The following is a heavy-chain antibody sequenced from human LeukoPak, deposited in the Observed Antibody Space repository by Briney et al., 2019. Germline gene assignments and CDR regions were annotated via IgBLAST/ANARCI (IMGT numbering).Heavy chain of an antibody. D-gene: IGHD2-8*01. CDR1: GFTFSSYA. J-gene: IGHJ4*02. CDR2: FSDSGGTT. Sequence: GGSLRLSCAASGFTFSSYAMSWVRQAPGKGLEWVSGFSDSGGTTYYADSVKGRFTISRDNSKNTLYLQMSRLRAEDTAVYFCAKDSCTSATCYTDKFYFDSWGQGTLVIVSS. CDR3: AKDSCTSATCYTDKFYFDS. V-gene: IGHV3-23*01.